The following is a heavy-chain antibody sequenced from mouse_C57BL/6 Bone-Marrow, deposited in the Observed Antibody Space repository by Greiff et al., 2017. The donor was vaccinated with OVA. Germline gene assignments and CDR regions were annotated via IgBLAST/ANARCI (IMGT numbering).Heavy chain of an antibody. V-gene: IGHV5-12*01. CDR2: ISNGGGST. Sequence: DVKLQESGGGLVQPGGSLKLSCAASGFTFSDYYMYWVRQTPEKRLEWVAYISNGGGSTYYPDTVKGRFTISRDNAKNTLYLQMSRLKSEDTAMYYCARYSNPYYAMDYWGQGTSVTVSS. J-gene: IGHJ4*01. CDR3: ARYSNPYYAMDY. D-gene: IGHD2-5*01. CDR1: GFTFSDYY.